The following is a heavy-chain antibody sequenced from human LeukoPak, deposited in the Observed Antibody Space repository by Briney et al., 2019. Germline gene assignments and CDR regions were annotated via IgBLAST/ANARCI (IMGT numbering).Heavy chain of an antibody. D-gene: IGHD3-10*01. CDR1: GFTVSTYY. Sequence: GGSLRLSCAASGFTVSTYYMIWVRQAPGKGLQWVSVLHSGGTTHYADSVKGRFTISRGNSKNTLYLQMNSLRAEDTAVYYCARVTGPTSTMVRGVIIPAFDSWGQGTLVTVSS. CDR3: ARVTGPTSTMVRGVIIPAFDS. V-gene: IGHV3-53*01. J-gene: IGHJ4*02. CDR2: LHSGGTT.